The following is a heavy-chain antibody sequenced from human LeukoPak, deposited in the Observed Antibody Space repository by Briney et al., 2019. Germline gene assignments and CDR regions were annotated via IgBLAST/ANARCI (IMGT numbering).Heavy chain of an antibody. CDR1: GGSISSGDYY. CDR3: ARDLGGVVPAAIPFDY. J-gene: IGHJ4*02. D-gene: IGHD2-2*01. V-gene: IGHV4-30-4*01. CDR2: IYYSGST. Sequence: SETLSLTCTVSGGSISSGDYYWSWIRQPPGKGLEWIGYIYYSGSTYYNPSLKSRVTISVDTSKNQFSLKLSSVTAADTAVYYCARDLGGVVPAAIPFDYWGQGTLVTVSS.